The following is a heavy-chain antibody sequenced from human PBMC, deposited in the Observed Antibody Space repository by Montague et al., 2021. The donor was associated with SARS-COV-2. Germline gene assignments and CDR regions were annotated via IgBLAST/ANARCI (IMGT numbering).Heavy chain of an antibody. D-gene: IGHD6-13*01. V-gene: IGHV4-4*07. J-gene: IGHJ4*03. Sequence: SETLSLTCTVSGGSFSSYYWSWIRQPAGKGLEWIGRIYPSGSTKYNPSLKSRVTMSVDTSKNQFSLKLSSVTAADTAVYYCARGDPPQSGNWYFFDTWGQGALVTVSS. CDR2: IYPSGST. CDR3: ARGDPPQSGNWYFFDT. CDR1: GGSFSSYY.